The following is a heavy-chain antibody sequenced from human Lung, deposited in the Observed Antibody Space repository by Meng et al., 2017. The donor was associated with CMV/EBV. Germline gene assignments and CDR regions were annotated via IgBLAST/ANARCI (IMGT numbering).Heavy chain of an antibody. CDR3: ARDAYGVIDSYYFDY. CDR2: ISYTGNTI. CDR1: GLTFSGYE. J-gene: IGHJ4*02. Sequence: GESXKISCAASGLTFSGYEMNWVRQAPGKGLEWVSYISYTGNTISYADSVKGRFTISRDNAKNSLFLQMNSLRAEDTAIYYCARDAYGVIDSYYFDYWGQGTLVTVSS. V-gene: IGHV3-48*03. D-gene: IGHD4-17*01.